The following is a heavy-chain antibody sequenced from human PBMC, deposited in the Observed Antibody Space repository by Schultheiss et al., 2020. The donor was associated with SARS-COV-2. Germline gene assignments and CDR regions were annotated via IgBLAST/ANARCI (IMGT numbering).Heavy chain of an antibody. V-gene: IGHV3-21*04. D-gene: IGHD3-22*01. CDR1: GFTFGDYA. CDR3: TRHTDYEVY. Sequence: GESLKISCTASGFTFGDYAMSWVRQAPGKGLEWVSSISSSSSYIYYADSVKGRFTISRDNAKNSLYLQMNSLRAEDTAVYYCTRHTDYEVYWGQGTLVTVSS. J-gene: IGHJ4*02. CDR2: ISSSSSYI.